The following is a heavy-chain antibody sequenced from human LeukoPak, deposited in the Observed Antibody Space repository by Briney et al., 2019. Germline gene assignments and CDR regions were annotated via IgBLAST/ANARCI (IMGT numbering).Heavy chain of an antibody. V-gene: IGHV1-2*02. D-gene: IGHD3-10*01. CDR1: GYTFTGYH. CDR3: ARNTNYFGSGNSFDY. J-gene: IGHJ4*02. Sequence: ASVKVSCKASGYTFTGYHMHWVRQAPGQGLEWMGWINPNTGDTNYAQKFQGRVTMTRDTSIDTAYMELSRLKTDDTAVYYSARNTNYFGSGNSFDYWGQGTLVTVSS. CDR2: INPNTGDT.